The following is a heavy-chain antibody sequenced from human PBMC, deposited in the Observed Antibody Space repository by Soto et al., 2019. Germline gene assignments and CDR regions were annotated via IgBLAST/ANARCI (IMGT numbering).Heavy chain of an antibody. V-gene: IGHV4-39*01. CDR3: ARQYYFGSGSYYIHPFAF. Sequence: PSETLSLTCTVSGGSISSSSYYWGWIRQPPGKGLEWIGSIYYSGNTYYNPSLKSRVTISVDTAKNQFSLKLSSVTAADTAVYYCARQYYFGSGSYYIHPFAFCGLDTLVTVSS. CDR2: IYYSGNT. D-gene: IGHD3-10*01. CDR1: GGSISSSSYY. J-gene: IGHJ1*01.